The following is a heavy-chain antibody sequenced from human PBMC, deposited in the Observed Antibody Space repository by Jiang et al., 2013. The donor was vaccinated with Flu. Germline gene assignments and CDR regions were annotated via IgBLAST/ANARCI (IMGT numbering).Heavy chain of an antibody. CDR2: VSHTGST. D-gene: IGHD3-22*01. J-gene: IGHJ4*02. Sequence: SGSGLVKPSETLSLTCSVSGGSVSSGDYQWSWIRQPPGKGLEWIGYVSHTGSTFYNPSLKSRLTISVDTSKSRFSLKLRSVTAADAAVYFCARSRLPQPGYDSSGYYFDYWGQGTLVTVSS. CDR1: GGSVSSGDYQ. CDR3: ARSRLPQPGYDSSGYYFDY. V-gene: IGHV4-30-4*08.